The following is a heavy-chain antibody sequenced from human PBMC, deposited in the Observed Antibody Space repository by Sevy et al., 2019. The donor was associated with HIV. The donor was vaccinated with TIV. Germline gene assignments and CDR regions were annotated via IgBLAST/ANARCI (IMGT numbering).Heavy chain of an antibody. Sequence: GGSLRLSCAASGFTFRNYAMSYVRQTPGKGLEWVSSISGPGALTYYADSVKGRFTISRDNSKKTLFLQMNSLRAEDTALYYCARGDEPATDYADYVPNAFDIWGQGTMVTVS. CDR2: ISGPGALT. CDR1: GFTFRNYA. V-gene: IGHV3-23*01. D-gene: IGHD4-17*01. CDR3: ARGDEPATDYADYVPNAFDI. J-gene: IGHJ3*02.